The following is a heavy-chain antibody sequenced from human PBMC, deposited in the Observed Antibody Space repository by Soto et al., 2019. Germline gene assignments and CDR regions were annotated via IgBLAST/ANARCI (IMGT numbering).Heavy chain of an antibody. CDR1: GFTFSSYG. Sequence: GGSLRLSCAASGFTFSSYGMHWVRQAPGKGLEWVAVIWYDGSNKYYADSVKGRFTISRDNSKNTLYLQMNSLRAEDTAVYYCARDDPILIGYCSGGSCPAGEPFDYWGQGTLVTVSS. J-gene: IGHJ4*02. CDR3: ARDDPILIGYCSGGSCPAGEPFDY. CDR2: IWYDGSNK. D-gene: IGHD2-15*01. V-gene: IGHV3-33*01.